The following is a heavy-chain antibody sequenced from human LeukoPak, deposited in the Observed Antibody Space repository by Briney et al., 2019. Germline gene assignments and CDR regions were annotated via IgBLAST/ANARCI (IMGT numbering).Heavy chain of an antibody. D-gene: IGHD2-2*01. Sequence: PGGSLRLSXAASGFIFDYYSMHWVRQAPGKGLEYVSVVSPDGRTTYYTNSVKGRFTISRDNSENTIYLQMGSLRDDDTAVYYCAREQPAGSTDYWGQGTLVTVSS. CDR1: GFIFDYYS. J-gene: IGHJ4*02. V-gene: IGHV3-64*01. CDR2: VSPDGRTT. CDR3: AREQPAGSTDY.